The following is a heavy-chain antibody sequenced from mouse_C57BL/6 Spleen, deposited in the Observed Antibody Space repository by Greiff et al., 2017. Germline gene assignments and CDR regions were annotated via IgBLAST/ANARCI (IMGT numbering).Heavy chain of an antibody. Sequence: VQLQQPGAELVMPGASVKLSCKASGYTFTSYWMHWVKQRPGQGLEWIGEIDPSDSYTNYNQKFKGKSTLTVDKSSSTAYMQLSSLTSEDSAVYYCARRRDYYGSSSFAYWGQGTLVTVSA. J-gene: IGHJ3*01. D-gene: IGHD1-1*01. V-gene: IGHV1-69*01. CDR1: GYTFTSYW. CDR2: IDPSDSYT. CDR3: ARRRDYYGSSSFAY.